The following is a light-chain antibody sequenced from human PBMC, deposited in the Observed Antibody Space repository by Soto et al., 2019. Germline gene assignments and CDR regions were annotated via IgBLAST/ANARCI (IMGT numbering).Light chain of an antibody. J-gene: IGKJ2*01. CDR2: AAS. V-gene: IGKV1-9*01. CDR1: QGISSF. CDR3: QQLHTSPYT. Sequence: DIQLTQSPSFLSASVGDRVTITCRASQGISSFLAWYQQKPGGTPKLLIYAASTLQSGVPSRFSGSGSGTDFTLTITSLQHEDFATYYWQQLHTSPYTFGQGTKLEIK.